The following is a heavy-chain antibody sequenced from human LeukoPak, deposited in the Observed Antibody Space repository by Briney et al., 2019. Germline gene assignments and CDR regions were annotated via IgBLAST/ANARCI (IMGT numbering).Heavy chain of an antibody. V-gene: IGHV3-21*01. Sequence: GGSLTLSCAASGFTFRNYAMSWVRQAPGKGLEWVSSISSSSSYIYYADSVKGRFTISRDNAKNSLYLQMNSLSAEDTAVYYCARDVYAGWSSGYYFDYWGQGTLVTVSS. D-gene: IGHD3-22*01. CDR2: ISSSSSYI. CDR1: GFTFRNYA. CDR3: ARDVYAGWSSGYYFDY. J-gene: IGHJ4*02.